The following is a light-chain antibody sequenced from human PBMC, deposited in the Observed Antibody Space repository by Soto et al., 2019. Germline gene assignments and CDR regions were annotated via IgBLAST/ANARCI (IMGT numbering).Light chain of an antibody. J-gene: IGLJ3*02. V-gene: IGLV1-47*01. CDR2: RSN. CDR3: AAWDDSLSGWL. Sequence: QSVLTQPPSASGPPGQSVTFSCSGSISNIGTNYVYWYQQLPGTAPKLLISRSNQRPSGVPDRFSGSKSGTSASLAISGLRSEDEADYYCAAWDDSLSGWLFGGGTKLTVL. CDR1: ISNIGTNY.